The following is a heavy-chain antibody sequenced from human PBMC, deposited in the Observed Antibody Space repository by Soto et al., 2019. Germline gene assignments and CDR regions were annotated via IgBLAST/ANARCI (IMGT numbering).Heavy chain of an antibody. CDR2: IMKDGGEK. CDR1: GFTFSGYW. J-gene: IGHJ4*01. D-gene: IGHD3-22*01. CDR3: ARDRHYYKADY. V-gene: IGHV3-7*01. Sequence: EVQLVESGGDLVQPGGSLRLSSAASGFTFSGYWMGWVRQAPGKGLEWVASIMKDGGEKKYVDSVRGRFTISRDNVQNSLFLQMDSLRVEDTAVYYCARDRHYYKADYWGQGTLVTVSS.